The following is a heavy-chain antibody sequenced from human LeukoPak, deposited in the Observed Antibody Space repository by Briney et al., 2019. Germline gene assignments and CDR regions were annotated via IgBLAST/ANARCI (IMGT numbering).Heavy chain of an antibody. Sequence: ASVKDSCKDSGYTLSNYGISWVRQAPRQGREWMGWISAYNGNTNSAQKLYGTDTMTTDTSTSTAYKELRSLRSDDTAVYYWARDRRDYYDSSGYYAFFLFWGQGTLVTVSS. V-gene: IGHV1-18*01. D-gene: IGHD3-22*01. J-gene: IGHJ4*02. CDR2: ISAYNGNT. CDR1: GYTLSNYG. CDR3: ARDRRDYYDSSGYYAFFLF.